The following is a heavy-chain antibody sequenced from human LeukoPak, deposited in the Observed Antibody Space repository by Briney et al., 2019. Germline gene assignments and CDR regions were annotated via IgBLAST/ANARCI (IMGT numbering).Heavy chain of an antibody. V-gene: IGHV4-59*01. J-gene: IGHJ5*02. Sequence: GSLRLSCAASGFTFHNYAMSWLRQAPGKGLEWIGYVFHTGHTNYNPSLKSRVTMSIDPSKDQVSLEVTSVTAADTAVYYCAGSIFGYPWFDPWGQGTLVSVSS. CDR1: GFTFHNYA. CDR2: VFHTGHT. D-gene: IGHD3-9*01. CDR3: AGSIFGYPWFDP.